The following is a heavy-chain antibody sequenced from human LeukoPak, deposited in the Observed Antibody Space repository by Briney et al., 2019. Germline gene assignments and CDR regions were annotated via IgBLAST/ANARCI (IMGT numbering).Heavy chain of an antibody. CDR3: ARVWWQLVRGWFDP. D-gene: IGHD6-13*01. V-gene: IGHV4-59*12. CDR1: GGSISSYY. CDR2: IYYSGST. Sequence: SETLSLTCTVSGGSISSYYWSWIRQPPGKGLEWIGYIYYSGSTNYNPSLKSRVTISVDTSKNQFSLKLSSVTAADTAVYYCARVWWQLVRGWFDPWGQGTLVTVSS. J-gene: IGHJ5*02.